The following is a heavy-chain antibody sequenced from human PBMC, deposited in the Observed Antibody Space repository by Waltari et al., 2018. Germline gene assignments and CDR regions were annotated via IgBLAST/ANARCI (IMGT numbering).Heavy chain of an antibody. CDR3: ARVAHPIGGYCSGGSCFNWFDP. CDR2: INHSGST. Sequence: QVQLQQWGAGLLKPSETLSLTCAVYGGSFSGYYWSWIRQPPGKGLEWIGEINHSGSTTYNPSLKSRVTISVDTSKNQFSLKLSSVTAADTAVYYCARVAHPIGGYCSGGSCFNWFDPWGQGTLVTVSS. D-gene: IGHD2-15*01. J-gene: IGHJ5*02. CDR1: GGSFSGYY. V-gene: IGHV4-34*01.